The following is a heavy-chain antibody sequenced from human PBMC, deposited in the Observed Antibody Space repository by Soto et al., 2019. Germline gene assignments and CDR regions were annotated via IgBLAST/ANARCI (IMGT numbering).Heavy chain of an antibody. CDR2: MLYSGLT. D-gene: IGHD2-15*01. CDR1: GYSVSSSDYY. Sequence: SETLSLTCSVSGYSVSSSDYYWAWIRQPPGKGLEWIGSMLYSGLTYYNPSLKSRVTMSVDTSKNQFSVRLNSVTASDTAVYYCAPLSVSLSGPYGIHVWGQGTTVTVSS. V-gene: IGHV4-39*01. CDR3: APLSVSLSGPYGIHV. J-gene: IGHJ6*02.